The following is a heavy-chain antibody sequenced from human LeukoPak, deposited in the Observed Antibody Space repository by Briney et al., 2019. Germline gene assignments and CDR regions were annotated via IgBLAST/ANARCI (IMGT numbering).Heavy chain of an antibody. CDR1: SGSISSYY. CDR3: ARAVGDFWSGYPDAFDI. V-gene: IGHV4-59*01. D-gene: IGHD3-3*01. Sequence: PSETLSLTCTVSSGSISSYYWSWIRQPPGKGLEWIGYIYYSGSTNYNPSLKSRVTISVDTSKNQFSLKLSSVTAADTAVYYCARAVGDFWSGYPDAFDIWGQGTMVTVSS. J-gene: IGHJ3*02. CDR2: IYYSGST.